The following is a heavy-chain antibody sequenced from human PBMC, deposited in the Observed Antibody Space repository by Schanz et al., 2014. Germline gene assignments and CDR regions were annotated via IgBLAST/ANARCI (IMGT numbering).Heavy chain of an antibody. CDR2: ISSSSNYY. CDR1: GFTFSSYS. D-gene: IGHD2-8*01. Sequence: VQLVESGGGVVQPGGSLRLSCAASGFTFSSYSMHWVRQAPGKGLEWVSSISSSSNYYYYADSVKGRFTISRDAAKDSLFLQMTSLRADDTAVYFCAREYASTWFESNVMAGRIDNWGQGTLVTVSS. CDR3: AREYASTWFESNVMAGRIDN. V-gene: IGHV3-21*01. J-gene: IGHJ4*02.